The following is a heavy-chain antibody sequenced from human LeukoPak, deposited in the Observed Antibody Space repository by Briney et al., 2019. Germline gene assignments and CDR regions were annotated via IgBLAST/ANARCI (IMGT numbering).Heavy chain of an antibody. CDR2: IKQDGSEK. V-gene: IGHV3-7*01. CDR3: ARALIDDCSGGSCYRKSNWFDP. J-gene: IGHJ5*02. D-gene: IGHD2-15*01. Sequence: PGGSLRLSCAASGFTFSSYWMSWVRQAPGKGLEWVANIKQDGSEKYYVDSVKGRFTISRDNAKNSLYLQMNSLRAEDTAVYYCARALIDDCSGGSCYRKSNWFDPWGQGTLVTVSS. CDR1: GFTFSSYW.